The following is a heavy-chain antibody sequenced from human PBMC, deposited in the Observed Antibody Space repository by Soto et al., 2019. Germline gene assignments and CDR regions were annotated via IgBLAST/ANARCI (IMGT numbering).Heavy chain of an antibody. CDR1: GFTFTRYS. CDR2: ISSTTNYI. D-gene: IGHD2-15*01. V-gene: IGHV3-21*03. Sequence: PGGSLRLSCAASGFTFTRYSMNWVRQAPGKGLEWVSSISSTTNYIYYGDSMKGRFTISRDNAKNSLYLEMNSLKTEDTAVYYCTTDLSVVVVVAATPVWFDPWGQGTLVTVSS. J-gene: IGHJ5*02. CDR3: TTDLSVVVVVAATPVWFDP.